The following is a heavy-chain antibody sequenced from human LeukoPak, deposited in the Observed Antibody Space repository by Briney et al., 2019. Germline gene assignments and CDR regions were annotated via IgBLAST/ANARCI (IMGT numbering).Heavy chain of an antibody. CDR3: AGLSGCDWESFYDY. CDR2: IYDSGST. Sequence: SETLPLTCTVSGCSINNYYWSWIRQPPGKGLEWIGYIYDSGSTNYNPFLKSGVIISVITTRKHFFQLLSPGTAADAAGYYCAGLSGCDWESFYDYWGQGTLVTVSS. J-gene: IGHJ4*02. V-gene: IGHV4-59*01. D-gene: IGHD5-12*01. CDR1: GCSINNYY.